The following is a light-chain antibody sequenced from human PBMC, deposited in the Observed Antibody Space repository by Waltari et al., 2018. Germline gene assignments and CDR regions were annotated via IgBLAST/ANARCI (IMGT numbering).Light chain of an antibody. CDR1: PSVSRF. CDR3: QKYDRLPET. V-gene: IGKV3-20*01. Sequence: EILLTQSPGPLPLSPWARGTLSCRASPSVSRFLAWYQQIPGQPPRLLIYGASTRATGIPDRFSGSGSGTDFSLTISRLEPEDFAVYYCQKYDRLPETFGQGTKVEIK. CDR2: GAS. J-gene: IGKJ1*01.